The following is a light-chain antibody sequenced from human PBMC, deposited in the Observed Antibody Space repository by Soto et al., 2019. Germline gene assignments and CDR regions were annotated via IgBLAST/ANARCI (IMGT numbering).Light chain of an antibody. Sequence: QPVLTQSPSASASLGASVKLTCTLSSGHSSYAIAWHQQQPEKGPRYLMKLNSDGSHSKGDGIPDRFSGSSSGAERYLTISSLQSEDEAGYYCQTWGTGIHVVFGGGTKVTVL. CDR2: LNSDGSH. CDR1: SGHSSYA. V-gene: IGLV4-69*01. CDR3: QTWGTGIHVV. J-gene: IGLJ2*01.